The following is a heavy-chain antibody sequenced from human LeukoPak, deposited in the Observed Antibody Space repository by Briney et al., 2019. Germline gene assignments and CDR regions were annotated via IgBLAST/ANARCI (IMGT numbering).Heavy chain of an antibody. J-gene: IGHJ3*02. CDR2: IYTSGST. CDR3: ARSSYGSGSRAFDI. CDR1: GGSISSGSYY. D-gene: IGHD3-10*01. V-gene: IGHV4-61*02. Sequence: SETLSLTCTVSGGSISSGSYYWSWIRQPAGKGLEWIGRIYTSGSTNYSPSLKSRVTISVDTSKNQFSLKLSSVTAADTAVYYCARSSYGSGSRAFDIWGQGTMVTVSS.